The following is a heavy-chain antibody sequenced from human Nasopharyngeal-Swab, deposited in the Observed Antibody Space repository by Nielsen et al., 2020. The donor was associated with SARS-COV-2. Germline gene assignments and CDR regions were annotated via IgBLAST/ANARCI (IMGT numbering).Heavy chain of an antibody. CDR2: IRNDK. J-gene: IGHJ4*02. D-gene: IGHD6-6*01. CDR1: GFTFTNFG. V-gene: IGHV3-23*01. CDR3: ARGSVRKREYSSSLPYY. Sequence: GGSLRLSCAAAGFTFTNFGMNWVRRAPGKGLEWVSTIRNDKHYADSVMGRFTISRDNSKDTLYLQMNSLRAEDTAVYYCARGSVRKREYSSSLPYYWGQGTLVTVSS.